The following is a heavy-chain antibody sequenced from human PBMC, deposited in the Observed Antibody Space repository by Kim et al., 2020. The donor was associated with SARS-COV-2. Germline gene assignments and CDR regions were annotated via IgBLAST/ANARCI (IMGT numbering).Heavy chain of an antibody. V-gene: IGHV3-15*01. J-gene: IGHJ4*02. CDR3: TTAADDFWSGYRS. D-gene: IGHD3-3*01. Sequence: YAAPVKGRFTISRDDSKNTLYLQMNSLKTEDTAVYYCTTAADDFWSGYRSWGQGTLVTVSS.